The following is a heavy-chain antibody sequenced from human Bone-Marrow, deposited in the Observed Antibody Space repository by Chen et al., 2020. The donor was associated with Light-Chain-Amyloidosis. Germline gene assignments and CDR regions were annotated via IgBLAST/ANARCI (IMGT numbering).Heavy chain of an antibody. Sequence: QVQLQESGPGLVKPSETLSLTCVVSGLSVSRDYYWAWIRQPPGKGLEWIGSIYHTGKTYYNPSLKSRVTLSIDTSKNQFSLKLTSVTAADTAVYYCAKEVNWGSEWSWGQGTLVTVSS. CDR2: IYHTGKT. CDR3: AKEVNWGSEWS. J-gene: IGHJ4*01. V-gene: IGHV4-38-2*02. CDR1: GLSVSRDYY. D-gene: IGHD7-27*01.